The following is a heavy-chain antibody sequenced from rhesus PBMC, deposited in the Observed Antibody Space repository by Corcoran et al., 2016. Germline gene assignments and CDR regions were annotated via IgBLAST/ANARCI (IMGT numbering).Heavy chain of an antibody. D-gene: IGHD6-25*01. V-gene: IGHV4-76*01. CDR2: IYGSSGRT. Sequence: QVQLQESGPGVVKPSETLSLTCAVSGGSISGGYDWSWIRQPPGKGLEWFGYIYGSSGRTNYNPSLKNRVTISKDASKNECSLELRSVTAADTAVYYCGSGSWNGVLDSWGQGVVVTVSS. CDR3: GSGSWNGVLDS. J-gene: IGHJ6*01. CDR1: GGSISGGYD.